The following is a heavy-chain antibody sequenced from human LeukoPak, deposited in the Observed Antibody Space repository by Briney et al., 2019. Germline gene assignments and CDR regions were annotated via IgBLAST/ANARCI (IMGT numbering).Heavy chain of an antibody. J-gene: IGHJ4*02. CDR2: INHSGST. CDR3: ARVGYFDY. Sequence: GSLRLSCAASGFTFDDYGMSWIRQPPGKGLEWIGEINHSGSTNYNPSLKSRVTISVDTSKNQFSLKLSSVTAADTAVYYCARVGYFDYWGQGTLVTVSS. CDR1: GFTFDDYG. V-gene: IGHV4-34*01.